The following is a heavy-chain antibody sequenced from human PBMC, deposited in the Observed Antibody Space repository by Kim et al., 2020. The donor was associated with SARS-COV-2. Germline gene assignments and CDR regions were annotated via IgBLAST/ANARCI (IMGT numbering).Heavy chain of an antibody. CDR3: AREGGGDWFDY. CDR1: GYSISSGYY. V-gene: IGHV4-38-2*02. D-gene: IGHD2-21*02. CDR2: IYHSGST. J-gene: IGHJ4*02. Sequence: SETLSLTCTVSGYSISSGYYWGWIRQPPGKGLEWIGSIYHSGSTYYNPSLKSRVTISVDTSKNQFSLKLSSVTAADTAVYYCAREGGGDWFDYWGQGTLVTVSS.